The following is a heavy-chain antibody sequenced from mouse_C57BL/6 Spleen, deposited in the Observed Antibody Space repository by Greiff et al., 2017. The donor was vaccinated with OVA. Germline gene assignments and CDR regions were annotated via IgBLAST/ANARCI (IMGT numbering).Heavy chain of an antibody. Sequence: ESGPGILQSSQTLSLTCSFSGFSLSTSGMGVSWIRQPSGKGLEWLAHIYWDDDKRYNPSLKSRLTISKDTSRNQVFLKITSVDTADTATYDCARIYDGYYGYFDYWGQGTTLTVSS. V-gene: IGHV8-12*01. CDR2: IYWDDDK. J-gene: IGHJ2*01. CDR3: ARIYDGYYGYFDY. D-gene: IGHD2-3*01. CDR1: GFSLSTSGMG.